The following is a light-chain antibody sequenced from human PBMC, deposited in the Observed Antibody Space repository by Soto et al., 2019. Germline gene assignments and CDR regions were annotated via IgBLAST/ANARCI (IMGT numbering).Light chain of an antibody. Sequence: DIQMTQSPSAMSASVGDRVTITCRASQGISKYLAWFQQKPGKVTKRLIYAASSLDSGVPSRFSGSGSGAEVTLTISSLQPEDFATYYCLQHNTYPWTFGQGTKVEIK. CDR2: AAS. J-gene: IGKJ1*01. CDR3: LQHNTYPWT. CDR1: QGISKY. V-gene: IGKV1-17*03.